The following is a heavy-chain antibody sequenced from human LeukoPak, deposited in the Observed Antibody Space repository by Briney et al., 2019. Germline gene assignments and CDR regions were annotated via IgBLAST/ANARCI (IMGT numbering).Heavy chain of an antibody. J-gene: IGHJ4*02. CDR3: AGFSSGSSMPFDY. CDR2: IYYSGST. CDR1: GGSISSGDYY. Sequence: PSQTLSLTCTVSGGSISSGDYYWSWIRQPPGKGLEWIGYIYYSGSTYYNPSLKSRVTISVDTSKNQFSLKLSSVTAADTAVYYCAGFSSGSSMPFDYWGQGTLVTVFS. V-gene: IGHV4-30-4*08. D-gene: IGHD1-26*01.